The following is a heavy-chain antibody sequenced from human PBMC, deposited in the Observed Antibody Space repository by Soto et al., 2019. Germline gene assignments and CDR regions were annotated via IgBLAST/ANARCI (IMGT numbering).Heavy chain of an antibody. J-gene: IGHJ5*02. Sequence: QITLKESGPTLVKPTQTLTLTCTFSGFSLSTSGVGGGWIRQPPGKALEWLALIYWDDDKRYSPSLKSRLTITNDTSTNQVVLTMTNMDPVDTATYYCAHGPNWFDPWGQGTLVTVSS. CDR2: IYWDDDK. CDR1: GFSLSTSGVG. CDR3: AHGPNWFDP. V-gene: IGHV2-5*02.